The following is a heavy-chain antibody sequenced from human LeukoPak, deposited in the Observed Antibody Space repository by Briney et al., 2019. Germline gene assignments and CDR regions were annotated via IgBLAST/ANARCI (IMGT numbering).Heavy chain of an antibody. CDR1: GDSIRRGGSY. CDR2: IYNSGGT. J-gene: IGHJ4*02. D-gene: IGHD3-16*01. V-gene: IGHV4-31*03. Sequence: PSETLSLTCTVSGDSIRRGGSYWSWIRQHPGKGLEWIGYIYNSGGTDYNPALKSRATISVDASKNQFSLRLSSVTAADTAVYYCARHYGPWGQGTLVTVSS. CDR3: ARHYGP.